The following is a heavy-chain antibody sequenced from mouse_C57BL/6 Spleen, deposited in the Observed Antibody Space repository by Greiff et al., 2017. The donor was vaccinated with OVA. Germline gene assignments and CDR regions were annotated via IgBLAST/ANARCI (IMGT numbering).Heavy chain of an antibody. J-gene: IGHJ1*03. CDR2: ISSGGSYT. V-gene: IGHV5-6*01. D-gene: IGHD1-1*01. CDR3: ARHPITTVVEEPFDV. CDR1: GFTFSSYG. Sequence: EVQLQESGGDLVKPGGSLKLSCAASGFTFSSYGMSWVRQTPDKRLEWVATISSGGSYTYYPDSVKGRFTISRDNAKNTLYLQMSSLKSEDTAMYYCARHPITTVVEEPFDVWGTGTTVTVSS.